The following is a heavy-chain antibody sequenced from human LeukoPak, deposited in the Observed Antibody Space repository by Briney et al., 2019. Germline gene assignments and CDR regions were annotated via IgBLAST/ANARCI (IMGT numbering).Heavy chain of an antibody. CDR3: TRDRGAYNLYDY. CDR2: IRSKAYGETA. D-gene: IGHD1-1*01. V-gene: IGHV3-49*03. J-gene: IGHJ4*02. CDR1: GFTFGDYA. Sequence: PGGSLRLSCTASGFTFGDYAMSWIRQAPGKGLEWVGFIRSKAYGETAAYAASVKGRFTISRDDSKAIAYLQMNSLKTEDTAVYHCTRDRGAYNLYDYWGQGTLVTVSS.